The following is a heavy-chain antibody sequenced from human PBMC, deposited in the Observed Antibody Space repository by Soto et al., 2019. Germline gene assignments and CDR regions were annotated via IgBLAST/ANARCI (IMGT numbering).Heavy chain of an antibody. Sequence: SSETLSLTCNVSGSPISSYYWGWFRQPPGQGLEWVGYIYYTGTTSYNPSLRSRVAISVDASKSQFSLDLRSVTAADTAVYFCARLGGRYQAFDYWGHGALVTVS. CDR1: GSPISSYY. V-gene: IGHV4-59*08. CDR3: ARLGGRYQAFDY. D-gene: IGHD2-15*01. J-gene: IGHJ4*01. CDR2: IYYTGTT.